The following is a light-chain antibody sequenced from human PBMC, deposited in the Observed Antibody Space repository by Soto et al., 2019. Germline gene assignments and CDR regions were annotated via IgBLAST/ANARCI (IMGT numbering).Light chain of an antibody. V-gene: IGKV3-15*01. CDR2: GAS. CDR1: QSVNSN. J-gene: IGKJ4*01. Sequence: EIVMTQSRATLSVSPGERATLSCRASQSVNSNLAWYQQKPGQAPRLLIYGASTRATGIPARFSGSGSGTEFTLTISSLQSEDFAVYYCQQYNDWPLTFGGGTKVDIK. CDR3: QQYNDWPLT.